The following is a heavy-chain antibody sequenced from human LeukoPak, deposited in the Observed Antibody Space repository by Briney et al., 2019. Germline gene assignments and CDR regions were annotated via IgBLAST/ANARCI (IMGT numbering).Heavy chain of an antibody. D-gene: IGHD1-26*01. V-gene: IGHV3-15*01. Sequence: GGPVSLLRSAWGFTYCNVWVRWLRPAPGRGVVGVVRLKRRTDGGTTDYHAPVKGIFTISRDDSKNTMYLQMNSLKTEDTAVYYCTTDYRGSDPSSDYWGQGTLVTVSS. CDR1: GFTYCNVW. J-gene: IGHJ4*02. CDR3: TTDYRGSDPSSDY. CDR2: LKRRTDGGTT.